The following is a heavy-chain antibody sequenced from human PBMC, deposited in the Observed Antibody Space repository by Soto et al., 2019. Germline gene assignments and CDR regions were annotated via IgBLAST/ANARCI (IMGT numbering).Heavy chain of an antibody. J-gene: IGHJ4*02. Sequence: QVQLVQSGAEVKKPGSSVKVSCTASGGSLRTSVISWVRQAPEQRLEWMGGVIPILGTANYAQKFQGRVTMTADEATSTAYMDVSSLSPDDTAVYYCARRGHAGHGGPGTLVIVSS. CDR2: VIPILGTA. D-gene: IGHD6-13*01. CDR1: GGSLRTSV. V-gene: IGHV1-69*01. CDR3: ARRGHAGH.